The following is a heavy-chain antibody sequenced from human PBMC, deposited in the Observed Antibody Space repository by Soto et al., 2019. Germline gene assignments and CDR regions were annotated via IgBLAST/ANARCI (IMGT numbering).Heavy chain of an antibody. CDR3: ARVRYGDY. D-gene: IGHD1-1*01. CDR1: GYAFTTYG. CDR2: ISAHNGNT. V-gene: IGHV1-18*01. J-gene: IGHJ4*02. Sequence: QVHLVQSGAEVKKPGASVKVSCKGSGYAFTTYGLTCVRQAPGQGLEWMGWISAHNGNTNYAQKLQGRVTVTRDTSTSTAYMELRSLRSDYTAVYYCARVRYGDYWGQGAMVTFAS.